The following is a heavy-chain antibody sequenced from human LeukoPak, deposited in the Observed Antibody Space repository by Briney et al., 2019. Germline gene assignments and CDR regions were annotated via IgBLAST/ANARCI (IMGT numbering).Heavy chain of an antibody. V-gene: IGHV1-2*02. CDR2: INPNSGGT. CDR3: AREGVLYPNYYYYGMDV. D-gene: IGHD3-10*01. J-gene: IGHJ6*02. CDR1: GYTFTGYY. Sequence: ASVKVSCKASGYTFTGYYMHWVRQAPGQGLEWMGWINPNSGGTNYAQKFQGRVTMTRDTSISTVYMELSRLRSDDTAVYYCAREGVLYPNYYYYGMDVWGQGTTVTVSS.